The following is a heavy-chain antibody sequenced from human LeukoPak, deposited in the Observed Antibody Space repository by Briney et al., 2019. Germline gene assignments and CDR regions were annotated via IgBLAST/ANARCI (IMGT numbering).Heavy chain of an antibody. J-gene: IGHJ3*02. Sequence: GGSLRLSCAASGFTFSSYWMSWVHQAPGKGLEWVANIKQDGSEKYYVDSVKGRFTISRDNAKNSLYLQMNSLRAEDTAVYYCARRGYSYAPGAFDIWGQGTMVTVSS. CDR3: ARRGYSYAPGAFDI. V-gene: IGHV3-7*01. CDR2: IKQDGSEK. CDR1: GFTFSSYW. D-gene: IGHD5-18*01.